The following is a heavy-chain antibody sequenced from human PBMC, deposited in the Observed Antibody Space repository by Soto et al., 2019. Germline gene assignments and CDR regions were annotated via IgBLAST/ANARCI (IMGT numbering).Heavy chain of an antibody. D-gene: IGHD1-1*01. V-gene: IGHV3-30*18. CDR3: AKAPVTGSLVYFFDY. J-gene: IGHJ4*02. CDR1: GYTFSSYG. CDR2: ISYDGSKK. Sequence: GGSLRLSCAASGYTFSSYGVHWVRQAPGKGLEWVAVISYDGSKKYYADSVKGRFTISRDNSKNTLYLQMNSLRADDTAVYHCAKAPVTGSLVYFFDYWGQGTRVTVSS.